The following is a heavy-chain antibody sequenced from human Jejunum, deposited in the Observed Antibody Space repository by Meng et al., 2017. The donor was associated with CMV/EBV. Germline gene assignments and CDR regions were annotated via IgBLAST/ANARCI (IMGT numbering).Heavy chain of an antibody. Sequence: GFTFDRYDMTWVRQAPGRGLEWVSRISGSGLSTHYIDSVKGRFTISRDNSKNSLYLQMNSVRADDTAVYHCAKASPYGGNTFFDYWGQGALGTVSS. CDR2: ISGSGLST. V-gene: IGHV3-23*01. D-gene: IGHD4/OR15-4a*01. CDR3: AKASPYGGNTFFDY. CDR1: GFTFDRYD. J-gene: IGHJ4*02.